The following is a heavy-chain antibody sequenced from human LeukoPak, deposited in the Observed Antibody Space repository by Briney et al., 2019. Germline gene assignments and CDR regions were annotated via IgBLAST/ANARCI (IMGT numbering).Heavy chain of an antibody. D-gene: IGHD5-18*01. J-gene: IGHJ6*02. Sequence: PSETLSLTCTVSGGSISRYYWSWIRQPPGKGLEWSGYIYYSGSTNYNPSLKSRVTISVDTSKNQFSLKLSSVTAADTAVYYCARARADTAKYYYYGMDVWGQGTTVTVSS. V-gene: IGHV4-59*13. CDR1: GGSISRYY. CDR2: IYYSGST. CDR3: ARARADTAKYYYYGMDV.